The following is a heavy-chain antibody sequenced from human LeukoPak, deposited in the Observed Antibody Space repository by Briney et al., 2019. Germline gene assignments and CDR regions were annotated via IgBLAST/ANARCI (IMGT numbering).Heavy chain of an antibody. CDR1: GYTFTSYY. CDR2: INPSGGST. J-gene: IGHJ5*02. CDR3: ARGASIWYYDILTGYYNGWFDP. D-gene: IGHD3-9*01. Sequence: ASVKVSCKASGYTFTSYYMHWVRQAPGQGLEWMGIINPSGGSTSYAQKFRGRVTMTRDTSTSTVYMELSSLRSEDTAVYYCARGASIWYYDILTGYYNGWFDPWGQGTLVTVSS. V-gene: IGHV1-46*01.